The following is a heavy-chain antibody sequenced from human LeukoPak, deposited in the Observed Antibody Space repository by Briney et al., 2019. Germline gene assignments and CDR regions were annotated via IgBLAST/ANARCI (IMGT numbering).Heavy chain of an antibody. CDR1: GFTFSSYA. V-gene: IGHV3-48*03. Sequence: PGGSLRLSCAASGFTFSSYAMNWVRQSPGKGLEWLAYITDSGSTISYADSVRGRFTISRDNTKNSLSLQMNSLRAEDTAVYYCARSFYYTSSGYYSDAFDIWGHGTVVTVSS. CDR3: ARSFYYTSSGYYSDAFDI. CDR2: ITDSGSTI. J-gene: IGHJ3*02. D-gene: IGHD3-22*01.